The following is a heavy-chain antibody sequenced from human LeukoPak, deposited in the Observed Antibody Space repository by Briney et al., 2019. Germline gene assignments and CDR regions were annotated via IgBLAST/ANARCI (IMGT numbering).Heavy chain of an antibody. Sequence: GGSLRLSCAASGFTFSSYGMHWVRQAPGKGLEWVAVISYDGSKKYYADSVKGRFTISRDNSKNTLYLQMDSLRGDDTGVYYCARPVYSGRGWYSQFFHHWGQGTLVTVSS. D-gene: IGHD6-19*01. V-gene: IGHV3-30*03. CDR3: ARPVYSGRGWYSQFFHH. J-gene: IGHJ1*01. CDR2: ISYDGSKK. CDR1: GFTFSSYG.